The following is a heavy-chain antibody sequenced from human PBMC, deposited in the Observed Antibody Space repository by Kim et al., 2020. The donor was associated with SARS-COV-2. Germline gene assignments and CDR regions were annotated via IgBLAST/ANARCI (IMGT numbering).Heavy chain of an antibody. CDR2: IKQDGNQK. Sequence: GGSLRLSCAASGFTFSSYWMTWVRQAPGKGLEWVANIKQDGNQKYYVDSVKGRFTISRDNAKNSLYLQMNSRRAEDTAVYYCARDGGLYSSGKDAFDIWGQGKMGTGSS. J-gene: IGHJ3*02. CDR3: ARDGGLYSSGKDAFDI. D-gene: IGHD6-19*01. CDR1: GFTFSSYW. V-gene: IGHV3-7*01.